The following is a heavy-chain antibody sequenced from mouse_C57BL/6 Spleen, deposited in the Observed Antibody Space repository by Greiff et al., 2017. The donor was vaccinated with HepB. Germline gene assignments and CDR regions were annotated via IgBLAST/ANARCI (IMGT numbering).Heavy chain of an antibody. CDR3: ASLYYYGSSRYFDV. V-gene: IGHV1-75*01. J-gene: IGHJ1*03. CDR1: GYTFTDYY. CDR2: IFPGSGST. Sequence: QVQLQQSGPELVKPGASVKISCKASGYTFTDYYINWVKQRPGQGLEWIGWIFPGSGSTYYNEKFKGKATLTVDKSSSTAYMLLSSLTSEDSAVYFCASLYYYGSSRYFDVWGTGTTVTVSS. D-gene: IGHD1-1*01.